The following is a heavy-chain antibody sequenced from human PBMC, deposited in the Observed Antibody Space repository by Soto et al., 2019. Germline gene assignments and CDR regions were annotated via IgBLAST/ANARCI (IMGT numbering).Heavy chain of an antibody. V-gene: IGHV5-51*01. Sequence: PGESLKISCQGSGYTFYNHWIHLVRLVPGKGLEWMGIIFPRDSDTRHSPSLQGQVIIPVDKSTKTAYLQWTRLTASDTAFYYCAKSIEGGPMDVWGQGTTVTVSS. D-gene: IGHD1-26*01. CDR1: GYTFYNHW. CDR2: IFPRDSDT. J-gene: IGHJ6*02. CDR3: AKSIEGGPMDV.